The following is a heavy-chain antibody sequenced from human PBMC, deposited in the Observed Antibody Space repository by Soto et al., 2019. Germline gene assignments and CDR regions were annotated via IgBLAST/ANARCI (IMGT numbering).Heavy chain of an antibody. Sequence: QVQLQQWGAGLLKPSETLSLTCAVYGGSFSGYYWNWIRQPPGKGLEWIGEINHSGSTNYNPSLKSRVTISVDTSKNQFSLKLRSVTAADTAVYYCARGWGTIFDYWGQGTLVTVSS. CDR2: INHSGST. V-gene: IGHV4-34*01. J-gene: IGHJ4*02. CDR1: GGSFSGYY. CDR3: ARGWGTIFDY. D-gene: IGHD7-27*01.